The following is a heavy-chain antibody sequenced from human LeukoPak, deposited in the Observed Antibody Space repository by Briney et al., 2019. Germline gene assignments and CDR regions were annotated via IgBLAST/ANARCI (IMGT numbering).Heavy chain of an antibody. J-gene: IGHJ6*02. CDR3: AKDEGSSWYPPSYYYGMDV. Sequence: GGSLRLSCAASGLTFSSYAMSWVRQAPGKGLEWVSAISGSGGSTYYADSVKGRFTISRDNSKNTLYLQMNSLRAEDTAVYYCAKDEGSSWYPPSYYYGMDVWGQGTTVTVSS. CDR1: GLTFSSYA. V-gene: IGHV3-23*01. CDR2: ISGSGGST. D-gene: IGHD6-13*01.